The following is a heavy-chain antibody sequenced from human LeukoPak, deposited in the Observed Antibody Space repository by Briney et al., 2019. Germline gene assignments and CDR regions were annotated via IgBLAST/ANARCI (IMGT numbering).Heavy chain of an antibody. CDR1: GFTFNTYS. CDR2: IDSSGGYI. J-gene: IGHJ4*02. V-gene: IGHV3-21*06. CDR3: LRGDRRDY. Sequence: GGSLRLSCEASGFTFNTYSMNWARRAPGKGLEWVSSIDSSGGYIFYADSVKGRFIISRDNAKDSLYLQMNSLRVEDTAVYYCLRGDRRDYWGQGTLVTVSS.